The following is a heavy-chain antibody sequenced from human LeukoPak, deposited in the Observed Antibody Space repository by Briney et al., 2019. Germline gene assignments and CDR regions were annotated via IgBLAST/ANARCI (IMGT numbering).Heavy chain of an antibody. CDR2: ICDSGRTI. D-gene: IGHD3-22*01. Sequence: GGSLRLSCAASGFTFSDYYMSWIRQAPGKGLEWVSYICDSGRTIYYANSVKGRFTISRDNAKNSVYLQMNNLGAEDTAVYYCARDRLGDYDHSGYYDKWGQGTLVTVSS. V-gene: IGHV3-11*01. CDR3: ARDRLGDYDHSGYYDK. J-gene: IGHJ4*02. CDR1: GFTFSDYY.